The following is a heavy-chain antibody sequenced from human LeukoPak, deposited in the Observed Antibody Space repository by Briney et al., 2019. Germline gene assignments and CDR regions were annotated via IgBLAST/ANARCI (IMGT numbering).Heavy chain of an antibody. V-gene: IGHV1-24*01. CDR1: GYTLTELS. CDR2: FDPEDGET. CDR3: ARAADSLTGYYDFDY. D-gene: IGHD3-9*01. J-gene: IGHJ4*02. Sequence: GASVKVSCKVSGYTLTELSMHWVRQAPGKGLEWMGCFDPEDGETIYAQKFQGRVTMTEDTSTDTAYMELSSLRSEDTAVYYCARAADSLTGYYDFDYWGQGTLVTVSS.